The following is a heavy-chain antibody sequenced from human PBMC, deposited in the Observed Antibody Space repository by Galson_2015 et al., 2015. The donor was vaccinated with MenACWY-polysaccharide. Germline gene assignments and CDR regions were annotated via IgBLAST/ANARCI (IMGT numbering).Heavy chain of an antibody. J-gene: IGHJ4*02. CDR3: AKDRCGSTTCYFDY. Sequence: SLRLSCAASGFTFRSYTMTWVRQAPGKGLEWVSAISGGAGSTWYADSVKGQFTISRDNSKNTLYLQMNSLRADDTAIYFCAKDRCGSTTCYFDYWGQGALVTVSS. V-gene: IGHV3-23*01. D-gene: IGHD2-2*01. CDR1: GFTFRSYT. CDR2: ISGGAGST.